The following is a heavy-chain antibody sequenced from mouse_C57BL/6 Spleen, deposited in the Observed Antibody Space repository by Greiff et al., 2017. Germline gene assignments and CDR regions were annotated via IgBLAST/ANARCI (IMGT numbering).Heavy chain of an antibody. Sequence: EVMLVESGEGLVKPGGSLKLSCAASGFTFSSYAMSWVRQTPAKRLEWVAYISSGGDYIYYADTVKGRFTISRDNARNTLYLQMSSLKSEDTAMYYCTRLSNYEDAMDYWGQGTSVTVSS. CDR1: GFTFSSYA. V-gene: IGHV5-9-1*02. CDR3: TRLSNYEDAMDY. CDR2: ISSGGDYI. J-gene: IGHJ4*01. D-gene: IGHD2-5*01.